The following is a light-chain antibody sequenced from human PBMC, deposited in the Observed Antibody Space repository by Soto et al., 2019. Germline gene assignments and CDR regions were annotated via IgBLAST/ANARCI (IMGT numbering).Light chain of an antibody. CDR1: QSISSW. CDR3: QQYNSYSPTWT. V-gene: IGKV1-5*01. J-gene: IGKJ1*01. Sequence: DIQMTQSPSTLSASVGDRVTITCRASQSISSWLAWYQQKPGKAPKXLIYDASSLESGVPSRFSGSGSGTEFTLTISSLQPDDFATYYCQQYNSYSPTWTFGQGTKVDIK. CDR2: DAS.